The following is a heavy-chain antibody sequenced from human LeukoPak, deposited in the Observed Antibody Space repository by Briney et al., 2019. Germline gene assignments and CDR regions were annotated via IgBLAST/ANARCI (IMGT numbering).Heavy chain of an antibody. CDR3: ARGNTVIGTPLG. CDR1: GFTVRSSF. CDR2: ITKDGST. V-gene: IGHV3-66*01. J-gene: IGHJ4*02. Sequence: GGSLRLSCAASGFTVRSSFMSWVRQAPGKGLEWVSLITKDGSTYYADSVKGRFAISKDNSLNTLYLQINSLRAEDTAVYYCARGNTVIGTPLGWGQGTLVTVPS. D-gene: IGHD5-18*01.